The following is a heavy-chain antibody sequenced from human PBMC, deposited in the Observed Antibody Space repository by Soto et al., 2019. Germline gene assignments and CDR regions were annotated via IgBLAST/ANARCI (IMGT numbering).Heavy chain of an antibody. J-gene: IGHJ5*02. CDR1: GGSISSYY. V-gene: IGHV4-4*07. D-gene: IGHD2-2*01. CDR2: IYTSGST. CDR3: ARESCSSTSCFRNWFDP. Sequence: SETLSLTCTVSGGSISSYYWSWIRQLAGKGLEWIGRIYTSGSTNYNPSLKSRVTMSVDTSKNQFSLKLSSVTAADTAVYYCARESCSSTSCFRNWFDPWGQGTLVTVSS.